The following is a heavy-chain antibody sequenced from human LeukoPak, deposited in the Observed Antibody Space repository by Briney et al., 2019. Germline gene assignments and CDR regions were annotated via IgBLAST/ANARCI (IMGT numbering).Heavy chain of an antibody. V-gene: IGHV3-48*03. J-gene: IGHJ4*02. D-gene: IGHD5-12*01. CDR3: ARGYSGYDY. CDR2: ISSGGTPI. CDR1: GFTFSSYE. Sequence: GGSLRLSCAATGFTFSSYEMNWVRQAPGKGLEWLSYISSGGTPIYYADSVKGRFTISRDNAKNSLYLQMNSLRAEDTAVYYCARGYSGYDYWGQGTLVTVSS.